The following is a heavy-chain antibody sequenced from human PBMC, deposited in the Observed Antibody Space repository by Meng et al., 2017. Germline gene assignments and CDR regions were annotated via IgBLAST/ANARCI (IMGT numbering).Heavy chain of an antibody. D-gene: IGHD6-19*01. Sequence: GESLKISCAASGFTFSSYAMSWVRQAPGKGLGWVSAISVSGGSTYYADSVKGRFTISGDNSKNTLYLQMNSLRAEDTAVYYCAKDRGAVAGWKYWGQGTLVTVSS. J-gene: IGHJ4*02. V-gene: IGHV3-23*01. CDR3: AKDRGAVAGWKY. CDR2: ISVSGGST. CDR1: GFTFSSYA.